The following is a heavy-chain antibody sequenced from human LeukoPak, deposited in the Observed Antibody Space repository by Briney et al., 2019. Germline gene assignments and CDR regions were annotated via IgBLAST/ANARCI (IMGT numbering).Heavy chain of an antibody. D-gene: IGHD2-15*01. V-gene: IGHV1-2*02. J-gene: IGHJ4*02. Sequence: ASVKVSCKASGYTFTDYFVHWVRQAPGQGFEWMGWMNPTNGVTVYGQKFQGRVTMTRDTSISTAYMDVSRLESDDTAVYYCAARLGSCNDPRCDYFYYWGQGTLVTVSS. CDR1: GYTFTDYF. CDR2: MNPTNGVT. CDR3: AARLGSCNDPRCDYFYY.